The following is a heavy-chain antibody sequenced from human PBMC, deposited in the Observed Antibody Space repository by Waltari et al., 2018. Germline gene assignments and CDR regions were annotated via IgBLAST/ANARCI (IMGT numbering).Heavy chain of an antibody. V-gene: IGHV1-69*01. CDR1: GGTISSDA. J-gene: IGHJ4*02. D-gene: IGHD3-16*01. CDR2: IIAIFGTA. CDR3: ARDLGYPYDPKARGDY. Sequence: QVQLVQSGAAVKKPGSSVMLSCQASGGTISSDAICGVHEPSGQGLEWMGGIIAIFGTANYAQKFQGRVTITADESTSTAYMELSSLRSEDTAVYYCARDLGYPYDPKARGDYWGQGTLVTVSS.